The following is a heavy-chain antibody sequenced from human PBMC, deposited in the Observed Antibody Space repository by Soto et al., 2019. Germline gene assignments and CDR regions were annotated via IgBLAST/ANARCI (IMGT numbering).Heavy chain of an antibody. CDR2: ISYDGSNQ. CDR1: GFTFSNYG. J-gene: IGHJ6*02. D-gene: IGHD5-12*01. V-gene: IGHV3-30*18. Sequence: QVQLVESGGGVVEPGRSLRLSCAVSGFTFSNYGMHWVRQAPGKGLEWVAVISYDGSNQYYGDSVKDRFTISRDNSQNTLYLQMNSLRAEDTAVYFCAKSRDGYNFYYYYGMDVWGQGTPVTVSS. CDR3: AKSRDGYNFYYYYGMDV.